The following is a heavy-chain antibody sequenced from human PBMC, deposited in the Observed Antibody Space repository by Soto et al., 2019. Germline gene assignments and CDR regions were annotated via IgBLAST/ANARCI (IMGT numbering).Heavy chain of an antibody. CDR1: VYTFTRDY. D-gene: IGHD3-16*02. CDR2: INPSGGST. J-gene: IGHJ4*02. V-gene: IGHV1-46*03. CDR3: ARGLHLGELSFFDY. Sequence: ASVKVSCKAPVYTFTRDYMHWVRQAPGQGLEWMGIINPSGGSTRYAQKFQGRVTMTRDTSTSTVYMELSSLRSEDTAVYYCARGLHLGELSFFDYWGQGTLVTVSS.